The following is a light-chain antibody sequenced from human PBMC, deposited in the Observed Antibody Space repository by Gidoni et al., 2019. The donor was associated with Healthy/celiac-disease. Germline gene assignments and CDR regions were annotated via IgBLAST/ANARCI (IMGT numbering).Light chain of an antibody. Sequence: QSVLTQPPSVSGAPGQRVTISCTGSSFNIGAGYDVHWYQQPPGTAPKLLIYGNSNRPSGVPDRFSGSKSGTSASLAITGLQAEDEADYYCQSYDSSLSGSGVFGGGTKLTVL. V-gene: IGLV1-40*01. CDR1: SFNIGAGYD. CDR2: GNS. CDR3: QSYDSSLSGSGV. J-gene: IGLJ2*01.